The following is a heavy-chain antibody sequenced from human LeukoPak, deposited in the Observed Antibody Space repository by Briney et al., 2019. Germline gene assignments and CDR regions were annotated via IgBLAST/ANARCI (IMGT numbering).Heavy chain of an antibody. Sequence: PGGSLRLSCAASGFSFSSYAMSWVRQAPGKGLEWVSAISGSGGSTYYADSVKGRFTISRDNSKNTLYLQMNSLRAEDTAVYYCAKDLDSSRYYIYWGQGTLVTVSS. D-gene: IGHD3-22*01. J-gene: IGHJ4*02. CDR3: AKDLDSSRYYIY. CDR1: GFSFSSYA. CDR2: ISGSGGST. V-gene: IGHV3-23*01.